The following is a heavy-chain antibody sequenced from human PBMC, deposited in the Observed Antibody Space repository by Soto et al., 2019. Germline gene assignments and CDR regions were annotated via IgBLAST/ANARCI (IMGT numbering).Heavy chain of an antibody. D-gene: IGHD6-19*01. J-gene: IGHJ4*02. CDR1: GYSFTSYW. CDR3: ARLPRSVAGISISYYFDY. CDR2: IYPGDSDT. Sequence: RGESLKISCKGSGYSFTSYWIGWVRQMPGKGLEWMGIIYPGDSDTRYSPSFQGQVTISADKSISTAYLQWSSLKASDTAMYYCARLPRSVAGISISYYFDYWGQGTLVTVSS. V-gene: IGHV5-51*01.